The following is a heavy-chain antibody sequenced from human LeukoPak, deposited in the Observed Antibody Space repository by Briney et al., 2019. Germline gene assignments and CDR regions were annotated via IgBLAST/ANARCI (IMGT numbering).Heavy chain of an antibody. CDR3: AELGITMIGGV. V-gene: IGHV3-48*04. CDR1: GFIFNTFG. D-gene: IGHD3-10*02. Sequence: GGSLRLSCAASGFIFNTFGMHWVRQAPGKGLEWVSYISSSGSTIYYADSVKGRFTISRDNAKNSLYLQMNSLRAEDTAVYYCAELGITMIGGVWGKGTTVTISS. CDR2: ISSSGSTI. J-gene: IGHJ6*04.